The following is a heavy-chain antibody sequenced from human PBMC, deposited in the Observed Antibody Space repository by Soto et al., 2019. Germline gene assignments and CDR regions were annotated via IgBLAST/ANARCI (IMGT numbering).Heavy chain of an antibody. CDR1: GYTFTEYY. CDR3: APRRGGYSSIWDGGFDS. D-gene: IGHD6-13*01. J-gene: IGHJ4*02. V-gene: IGHV1-2*02. CDR2: INPNSGGT. Sequence: QVQLVQSGAEVKKPGASVKVSCKASGYTFTEYYMHWVRQAPGQGLEWMGWINPNSGGTNYAQKFQGRVTLTRDTSFSAAYMELSRLTSDDTAMYYCAPRRGGYSSIWDGGFDSWGQGTLVTVSS.